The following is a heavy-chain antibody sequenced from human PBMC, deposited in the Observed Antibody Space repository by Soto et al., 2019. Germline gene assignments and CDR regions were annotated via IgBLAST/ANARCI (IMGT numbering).Heavy chain of an antibody. CDR2: IWYDGSNK. CDR3: ARDHKARYSTPSYPY. CDR1: GFTFSSYG. Sequence: GGSMRLSCAASGFTFSSYGMHWVRKAPGKGLEWVAVIWYDGSNKYCADSVKGRFTISRDNSKNTLYLQMNSLRAEDTAVYYCARDHKARYSTPSYPYWGQGTLVTVSS. V-gene: IGHV3-33*01. J-gene: IGHJ4*02. D-gene: IGHD2-15*01.